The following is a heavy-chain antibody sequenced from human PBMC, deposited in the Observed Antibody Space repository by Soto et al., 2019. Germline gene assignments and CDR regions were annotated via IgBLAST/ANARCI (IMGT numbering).Heavy chain of an antibody. CDR2: IDEYGNTI. D-gene: IGHD3-16*01. CDR3: TRDRGGGGGY. J-gene: IGHJ4*02. CDR1: GFTFSSYW. Sequence: EVQLVESGGGLVQPGGSLRLSCAASGFTFSSYWMHWVRQVPGKGLVWVSRIDEYGNTINYADSVRGRFTISRDNAKNTFYMEMNRRGAGDRAFYYCTRDRGGGGGYWGQGTLVTVSS. V-gene: IGHV3-74*01.